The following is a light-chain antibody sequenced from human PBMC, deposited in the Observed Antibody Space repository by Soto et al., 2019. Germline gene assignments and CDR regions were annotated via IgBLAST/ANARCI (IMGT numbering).Light chain of an antibody. Sequence: QSVLTQPPSASGSPGQSVTISCTGTSSDVGGYNYVSWYQQHPGKAPKLMIYEVSKRPSGVPDRFSGSKSGNTASLTVSGLQAEDEADYYRSLYAGSNNFGVFGTGTKVTVL. V-gene: IGLV2-8*01. CDR1: SSDVGGYNY. J-gene: IGLJ1*01. CDR2: EVS. CDR3: SLYAGSNNFGV.